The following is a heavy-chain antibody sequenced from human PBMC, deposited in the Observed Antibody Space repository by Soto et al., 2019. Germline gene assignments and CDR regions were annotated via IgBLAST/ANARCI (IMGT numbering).Heavy chain of an antibody. J-gene: IGHJ6*02. V-gene: IGHV1-18*01. Sequence: QVQLVQSGAEVKKPGASVKVSCKASGYTFTSYGISWVRQAPGQGLEGMGGISAYNGNTNYAQKLQGRVTMTTDTSTSTAYMELRSLRSDDTAVYYCARDPVRFYSNYDYYGMDVWGQGTTVTVSS. D-gene: IGHD3-3*01. CDR2: ISAYNGNT. CDR1: GYTFTSYG. CDR3: ARDPVRFYSNYDYYGMDV.